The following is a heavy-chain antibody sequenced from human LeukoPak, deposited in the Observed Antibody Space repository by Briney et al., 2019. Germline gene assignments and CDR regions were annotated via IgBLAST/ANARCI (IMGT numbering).Heavy chain of an antibody. CDR1: GYTFTSYG. J-gene: IGHJ4*02. CDR3: ARDVYDYGDYGVFDY. CDR2: IIPILGIA. Sequence: SVKVSCKASGYTFTSYGISWVRQAPGQGLEWMGRIIPILGIANYAQKFQGRVTITADKSTSTAYMELSSLRSEDTAVYYCARDVYDYGDYGVFDYWGQGTLVTVSS. D-gene: IGHD4-17*01. V-gene: IGHV1-69*04.